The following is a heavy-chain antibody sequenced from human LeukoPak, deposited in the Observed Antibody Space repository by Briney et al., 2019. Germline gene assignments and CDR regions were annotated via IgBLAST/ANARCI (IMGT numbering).Heavy chain of an antibody. CDR2: IYYSGST. Sequence: KPSQTLSLTCTVSGGSISSYYWSWIRQPPGKGLEWIGYIYYSGSTNYNPSLKSRVTISVDTSKNQFSLKLSSVTAADTAVYYCGGDRSPRQYQPLPRNWFAPWGQGTLVTVSS. J-gene: IGHJ5*02. V-gene: IGHV4-59*01. CDR1: GGSISSYY. CDR3: GGDRSPRQYQPLPRNWFAP. D-gene: IGHD6-25*01.